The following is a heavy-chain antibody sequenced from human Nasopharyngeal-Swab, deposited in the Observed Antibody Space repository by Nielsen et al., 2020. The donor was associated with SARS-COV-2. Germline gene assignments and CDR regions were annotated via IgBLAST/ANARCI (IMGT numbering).Heavy chain of an antibody. CDR2: IYYSGST. CDR3: ARASKLGYGSSWYGL. J-gene: IGHJ2*01. CDR1: GGSISSYY. V-gene: IGHV4-59*01. Sequence: SETLSLTCTVSGGSISSYYWSWIRQPPGKGLEWIGYIYYSGSTNYNPSLKSRVTISVDTSKNQFSLKLSSVTAADTAVYYCARASKLGYGSSWYGLWGRGTLVTVSS. D-gene: IGHD6-13*01.